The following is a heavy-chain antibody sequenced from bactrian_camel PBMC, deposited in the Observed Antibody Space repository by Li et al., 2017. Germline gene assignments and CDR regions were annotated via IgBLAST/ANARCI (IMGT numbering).Heavy chain of an antibody. V-gene: IGHV3S40*01. Sequence: VQLVESGGGLVQPGGSLRLSCAASGFSLSVVAMTWVRQAPGKGLEWVSAMSVNLRGGRGTYHSDSVKGRFTISRDNAKNTVYLQLKSLKTEDTAMYYCAQDTDSRPYVRVDGYGMDLWGKGTQVTVS. J-gene: IGHJ7*01. D-gene: IGHD2*01. CDR1: GFSLSVVA. CDR2: NLRGGRGT.